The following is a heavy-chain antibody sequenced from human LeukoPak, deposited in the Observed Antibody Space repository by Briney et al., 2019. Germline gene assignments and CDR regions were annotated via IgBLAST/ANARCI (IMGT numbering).Heavy chain of an antibody. V-gene: IGHV1-18*01. CDR2: ISAYNGNT. CDR1: GYTFTSYG. J-gene: IGHJ4*02. CDR3: VGYSYGYPFDY. Sequence: ASVKVSCKASGYTFTSYGISWVRQAPGQGLEWMGWISAYNGNTNYAQKLQGRVTMTTDTSTSTAYMELSRLRSDDTAVYYCVGYSYGYPFDYWGQGTLVTVSS. D-gene: IGHD5-18*01.